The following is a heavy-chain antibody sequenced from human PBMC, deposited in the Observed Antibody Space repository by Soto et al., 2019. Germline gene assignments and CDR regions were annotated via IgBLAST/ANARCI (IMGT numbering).Heavy chain of an antibody. D-gene: IGHD6-19*01. CDR2: FYYSGST. CDR3: ARQVVDGTVAGAGSFDS. Sequence: QLQLQESGPGLVKPSETLSLTCTVSGGSISSTSYYWVWIRQPPGKGLEWIGSFYYSGSTYYNPSLKSRVTRAADTSENQFSLRLTSVTAADTAVYYCARQVVDGTVAGAGSFDSWGQGTPVTVSS. J-gene: IGHJ4*02. V-gene: IGHV4-39*01. CDR1: GGSISSTSYY.